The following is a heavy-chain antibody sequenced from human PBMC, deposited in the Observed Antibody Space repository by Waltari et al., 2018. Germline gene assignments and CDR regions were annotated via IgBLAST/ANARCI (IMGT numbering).Heavy chain of an antibody. D-gene: IGHD4-17*01. CDR2: IYYSGST. CDR1: GGSISSSSYY. J-gene: IGHJ4*02. Sequence: QLQLQESGPGLVKPSETLSLTCTVSGGSISSSSYYWGWIRKPPGKGLEWIGSIYYSGSTYYNPSLKSRVTISVDTSKNQFSLKLSSVTAADTAVYYCAEGDYASYWGQGTLVTVSS. CDR3: AEGDYASY. V-gene: IGHV4-39*07.